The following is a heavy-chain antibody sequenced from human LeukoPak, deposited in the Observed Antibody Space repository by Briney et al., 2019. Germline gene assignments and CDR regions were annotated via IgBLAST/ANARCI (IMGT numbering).Heavy chain of an antibody. Sequence: SETLSLTCTVSGVSISSGDHYWSWIRQPPGKGLEWIGYMYYSGSTYYNPSLKSRVTISLDTSKNQFSLKLSSVTAADTAVYYCARPYYYDSRIDPWGQGTLVTVSS. J-gene: IGHJ5*02. D-gene: IGHD3-22*01. CDR2: MYYSGST. CDR3: ARPYYYDSRIDP. V-gene: IGHV4-30-4*01. CDR1: GVSISSGDHY.